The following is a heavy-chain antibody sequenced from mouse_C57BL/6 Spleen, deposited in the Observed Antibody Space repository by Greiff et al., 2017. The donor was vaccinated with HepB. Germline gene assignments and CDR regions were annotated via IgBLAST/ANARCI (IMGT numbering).Heavy chain of an antibody. J-gene: IGHJ4*01. Sequence: VQLQQSGTELVKPGASVKLSCKASGYTFTSYWMHWVKQRPGQGLEWIGNINPSNGGTNYNEKFKSKATLTVDKSSSTAYMQLSSLTSEDSAVYYCARTIYYYGSSYGDAMDYWGQGTSVTVSS. D-gene: IGHD1-1*01. CDR1: GYTFTSYW. CDR3: ARTIYYYGSSYGDAMDY. CDR2: INPSNGGT. V-gene: IGHV1-53*01.